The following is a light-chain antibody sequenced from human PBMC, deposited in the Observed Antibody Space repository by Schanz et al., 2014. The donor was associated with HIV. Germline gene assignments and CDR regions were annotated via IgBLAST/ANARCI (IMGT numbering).Light chain of an antibody. CDR2: ATS. Sequence: EIVLTQSPGSLSLSPGGRATLSCGASQRLSSSYLAWYQQKRDQPPRLVIYATSTRAAGIPDRFSGTGSGTDFTLTISSLEPEDFAVYYCQYFGNSGETFGGGTKVEIK. J-gene: IGKJ4*01. V-gene: IGKV3-20*01. CDR1: QRLSSSY. CDR3: QYFGNSGET.